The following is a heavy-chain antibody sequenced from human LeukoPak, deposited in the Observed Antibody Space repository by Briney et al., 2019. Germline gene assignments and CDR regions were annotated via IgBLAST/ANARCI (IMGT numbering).Heavy chain of an antibody. CDR1: GFTVSNNY. D-gene: IGHD4/OR15-4a*01. V-gene: IGHV3-53*01. CDR2: IYSGGST. CDR3: ARLTSGANSDY. Sequence: GGSLRLSWAASGFTVSNNYLSWVRQAPGKGLEWVSVIYSGGSTYYADSVKGRFTISRDNSKNTVFLQMNSLRAEDTAVYYCARLTSGANSDYWGQGTLVTVSS. J-gene: IGHJ4*02.